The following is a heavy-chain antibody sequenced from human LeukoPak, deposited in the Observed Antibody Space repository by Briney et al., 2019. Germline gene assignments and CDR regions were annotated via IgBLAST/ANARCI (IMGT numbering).Heavy chain of an antibody. V-gene: IGHV3-23*01. CDR3: AKSWNYYDSSGDDALDI. Sequence: GGSLRLSCAASGFTFSSFAMSWVRQAPGKGLEWVSAFSGSGGGTYYADSVKGRFSISRDNSKDTLYLQMNSLRVEDTAVYYCAKSWNYYDSSGDDALDIWGQGTMVTVSS. J-gene: IGHJ3*02. D-gene: IGHD3-22*01. CDR2: FSGSGGGT. CDR1: GFTFSSFA.